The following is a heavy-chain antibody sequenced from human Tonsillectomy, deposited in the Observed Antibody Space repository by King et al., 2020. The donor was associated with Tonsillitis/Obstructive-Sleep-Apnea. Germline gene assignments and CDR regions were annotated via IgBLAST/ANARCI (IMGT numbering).Heavy chain of an antibody. CDR1: GGSISSYY. CDR2: IYYSGST. Sequence: VQLQESGPGLVKPSETLSLTCTVSGGSISSYYWSWIRQPPGKGLEWIGYIYYSGSTNYNPSLKSRVTISVDTSKNQFSLKLSSVTAADTAVYYCARVGFWSGYYSDYWGQGTLVTVSS. CDR3: ARVGFWSGYYSDY. D-gene: IGHD3-3*01. V-gene: IGHV4-59*01. J-gene: IGHJ4*02.